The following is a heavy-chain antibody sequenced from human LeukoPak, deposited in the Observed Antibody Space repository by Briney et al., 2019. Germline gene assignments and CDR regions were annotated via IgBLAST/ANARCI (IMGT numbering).Heavy chain of an antibody. CDR3: TTGPLWYYYDSSGYRGTKAYYFDY. J-gene: IGHJ4*02. D-gene: IGHD3-22*01. CDR2: IKSKTDGGTT. Sequence: GGSLRLSCAASGFTFSNAWMNWVRQVPGKGLEWVGRIKSKTDGGTTDYAAPVKGRFTISRDDSKNTLYLQMNSLKTEDTAVYYCTTGPLWYYYDSSGYRGTKAYYFDYWGQGTLVTVSS. CDR1: GFTFSNAW. V-gene: IGHV3-15*07.